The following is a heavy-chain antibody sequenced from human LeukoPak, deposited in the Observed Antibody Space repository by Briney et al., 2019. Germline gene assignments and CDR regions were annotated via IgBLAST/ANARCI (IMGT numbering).Heavy chain of an antibody. CDR3: ARDVGGRYFEGPLYYYYYMDV. Sequence: SVKVSCKASGGTFSSYAISWVRQAPGQGLEWMGRIIPIFGTANYAQKFQGKVTITTDESTSTAYMELSSLRSEDTAVYYCARDVGGRYFEGPLYYYYYMDVWGKGTTVTVSS. CDR2: IIPIFGTA. V-gene: IGHV1-69*05. D-gene: IGHD3-9*01. J-gene: IGHJ6*03. CDR1: GGTFSSYA.